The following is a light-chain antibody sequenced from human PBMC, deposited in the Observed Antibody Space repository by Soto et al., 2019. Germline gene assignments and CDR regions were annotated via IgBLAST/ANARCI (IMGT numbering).Light chain of an antibody. J-gene: IGKJ1*01. V-gene: IGKV1-5*01. CDR1: QSVSSW. CDR2: DAS. CDR3: QQYISFPKT. Sequence: DIQMTQSPPTLPAFVGDTVTITCRASQSVSSWLAWYQQKPGTAPNLLIYDASSLASGVPSRFSGSGSGTKFTLTIRRVQPDDFATYYCQQYISFPKTFGQGTKVEMK.